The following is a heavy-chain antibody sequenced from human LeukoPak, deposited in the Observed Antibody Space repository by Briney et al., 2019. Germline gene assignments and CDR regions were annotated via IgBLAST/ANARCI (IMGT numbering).Heavy chain of an antibody. CDR3: VISGTYTWDSDY. J-gene: IGHJ4*02. D-gene: IGHD3-10*01. CDR1: GFTFSAYW. CDR2: IKQDGSAK. Sequence: PGGSLRLSCVASGFTFSAYWMSWVRQAPGKGLEWVANIKQDGSAKNYVDSVKGRFTISRDNARNSVYLQMNGLRAEDTAVYYCVISGTYTWDSDYWGQGTLVTVSS. V-gene: IGHV3-7*02.